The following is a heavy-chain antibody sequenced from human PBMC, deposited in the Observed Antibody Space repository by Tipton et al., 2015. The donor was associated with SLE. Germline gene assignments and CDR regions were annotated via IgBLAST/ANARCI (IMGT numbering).Heavy chain of an antibody. J-gene: IGHJ4*02. CDR3: ARDYRYPFWISRVLGDY. D-gene: IGHD3-3*01. V-gene: IGHV3-7*01. Sequence: SLRLYCAASGFSFSNHWMSWVRQAPGEGLEWLANIGLDGSKSYYIDSVKGRFTISRDNAKNSLYLQMNSLRAEDTAIYYCARDYRYPFWISRVLGDYWGQGTLVTVSS. CDR1: GFSFSNHW. CDR2: IGLDGSKS.